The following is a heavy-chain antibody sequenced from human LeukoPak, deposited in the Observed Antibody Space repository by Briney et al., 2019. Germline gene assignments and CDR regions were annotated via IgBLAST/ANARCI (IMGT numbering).Heavy chain of an antibody. CDR3: ARGRYSGGGIDN. Sequence: GGSLRLSCTASGFTFSTYWMTWVRQAPGKGVECVANIKPDGSDKYYVDSVKGRFTISRDNAKNSLYLQLNSLRAEDTAVYYCARGRYSGGGIDNWGQGTLVTVSS. D-gene: IGHD6-19*01. J-gene: IGHJ4*02. V-gene: IGHV3-7*04. CDR1: GFTFSTYW. CDR2: IKPDGSDK.